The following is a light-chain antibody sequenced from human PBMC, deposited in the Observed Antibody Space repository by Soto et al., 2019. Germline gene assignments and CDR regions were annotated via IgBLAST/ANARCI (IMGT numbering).Light chain of an antibody. CDR2: GAS. CDR3: QHYVTWPLT. Sequence: EIVLTQSPATLSVSPGERVTLSCRASQSVDINLAWYQQKPGQAPRLLIYGASTRATDMPGRFSGRGSGTEFTLTISSLQSEDFAVYYCQHYVTWPLTFGGGTKVDIK. CDR1: QSVDIN. V-gene: IGKV3-15*01. J-gene: IGKJ4*01.